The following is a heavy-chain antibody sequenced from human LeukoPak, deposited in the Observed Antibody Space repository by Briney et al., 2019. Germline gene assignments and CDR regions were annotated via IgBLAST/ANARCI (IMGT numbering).Heavy chain of an antibody. J-gene: IGHJ3*02. Sequence: ASVKVSCKASGYTFTSYGISWVRQAPGQGLEWMGWISAYNGNTNYAQKLQGRVTMTTDTSTSTAYMELRSLRSDDTAVYYCASNVMGRSWYSWGPDYAFDIWGQGTMVTVSS. CDR1: GYTFTSYG. D-gene: IGHD6-13*01. CDR3: ASNVMGRSWYSWGPDYAFDI. V-gene: IGHV1-18*01. CDR2: ISAYNGNT.